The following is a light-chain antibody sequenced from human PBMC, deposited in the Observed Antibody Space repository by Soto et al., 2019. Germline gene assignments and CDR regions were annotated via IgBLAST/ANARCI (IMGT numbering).Light chain of an antibody. Sequence: QSVLTQPPSASGSPGQSVTISCTGTNSDVGTYNYVSWYQQRPGKAPKLIMYEGSNRPSGVPDRFSGSKSGSTASLTVSGLQAEDEADYFCSSYAGSNTLVFGGGTQLTVL. CDR1: NSDVGTYNY. V-gene: IGLV2-8*01. CDR2: EGS. CDR3: SSYAGSNTLV. J-gene: IGLJ2*01.